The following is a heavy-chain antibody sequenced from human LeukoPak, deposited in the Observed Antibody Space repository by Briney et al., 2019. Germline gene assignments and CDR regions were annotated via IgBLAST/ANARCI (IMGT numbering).Heavy chain of an antibody. J-gene: IGHJ4*02. D-gene: IGHD1-26*01. Sequence: PRGSLRLSCAASGFSFSDFYMSWIRQAPGVGLEWISYIGTRSNPIYYADSVKGRFTISRDDAKNSLYLQMNSLRDEDTAVYFCAREARGSGRDFDYWGQGILVTVSS. CDR3: AREARGSGRDFDY. V-gene: IGHV3-11*01. CDR2: IGTRSNPI. CDR1: GFSFSDFY.